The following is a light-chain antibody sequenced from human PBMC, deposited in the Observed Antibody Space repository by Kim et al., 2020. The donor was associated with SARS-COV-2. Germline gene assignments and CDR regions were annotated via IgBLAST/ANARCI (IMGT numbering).Light chain of an antibody. Sequence: LSPGERATLDCRASQGVSSSYLAGYQQKPGQAPRLLIYGASSRATGITDRFSGRGSGTDFTLTISRLEPEDFAVYYCQQYGSSPYTFGQGTKLEI. CDR2: GAS. J-gene: IGKJ2*01. CDR3: QQYGSSPYT. CDR1: QGVSSSY. V-gene: IGKV3-20*01.